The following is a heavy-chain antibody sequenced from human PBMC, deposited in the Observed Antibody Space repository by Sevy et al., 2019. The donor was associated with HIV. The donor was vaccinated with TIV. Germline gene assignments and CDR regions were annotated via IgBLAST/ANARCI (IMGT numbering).Heavy chain of an antibody. V-gene: IGHV3-23*01. J-gene: IGHJ4*02. D-gene: IGHD2-15*01. CDR1: GFNFRSYV. Sequence: GGSLRLSCAASGFNFRSYVMSWVRQAPGKGLEWVSGISGSGGSTYYADSVNGRFTISRDNSKNTLYLQMNSLRAEDTAVYYCAKAKTVAAGFDYWGQGTLVTVSS. CDR3: AKAKTVAAGFDY. CDR2: ISGSGGST.